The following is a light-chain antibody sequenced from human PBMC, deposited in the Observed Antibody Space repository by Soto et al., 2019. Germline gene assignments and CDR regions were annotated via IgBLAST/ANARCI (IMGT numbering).Light chain of an antibody. Sequence: EIVLTQSPGTLSLSPGDRATLSCRASQSVSSSYLAWYQQKPGQAPSLLIYGASNRATGIPDRFSGGGSGTDFTLTISSLEPEDFAIYYCQQHSNFFGPGTKVDI. V-gene: IGKV3D-20*02. CDR2: GAS. CDR1: QSVSSSY. CDR3: QQHSNF. J-gene: IGKJ3*01.